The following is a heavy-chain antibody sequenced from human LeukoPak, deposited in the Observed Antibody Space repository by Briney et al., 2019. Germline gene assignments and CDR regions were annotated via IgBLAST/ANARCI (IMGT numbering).Heavy chain of an antibody. Sequence: SETLSLTCTVSGGSISSYYWSWIRQPPGKGLEWIGYIYYSGSTNYNPSLKSRVTISVDTSKNQFSLKLSSVTAAGTAVYYCASFDCSGGSCYFDYWGQGTLVTVSS. J-gene: IGHJ4*02. CDR1: GGSISSYY. V-gene: IGHV4-59*01. CDR2: IYYSGST. CDR3: ASFDCSGGSCYFDY. D-gene: IGHD2-15*01.